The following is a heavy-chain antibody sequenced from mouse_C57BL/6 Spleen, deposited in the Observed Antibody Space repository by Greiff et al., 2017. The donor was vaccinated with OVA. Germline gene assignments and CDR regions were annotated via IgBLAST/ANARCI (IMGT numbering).Heavy chain of an antibody. CDR1: GYTFTSYW. Sequence: QVQLQQSGAELAKPGASVKLSCKASGYTFTSYWMHWVKQRPGQGLEWIGYINPSSGYTKYNQKFKDKATLTADKSSSTAYMQLSSLTYEDSAVYYCARGYYGSSYYFGYWGQGTTLTVSS. V-gene: IGHV1-7*01. CDR2: INPSSGYT. CDR3: ARGYYGSSYYFGY. J-gene: IGHJ2*01. D-gene: IGHD1-1*01.